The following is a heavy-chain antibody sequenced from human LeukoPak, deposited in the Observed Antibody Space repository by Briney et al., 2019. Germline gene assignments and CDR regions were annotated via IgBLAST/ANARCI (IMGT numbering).Heavy chain of an antibody. CDR2: ISGSDGST. Sequence: PGGSLRLSCAASGFTFSSYAMSWVRQAPGKGLEWVSGISGSDGSTYYAGSVKGRFTISRDNSKNTLYLQMNSLRAEDTAVYYCAKAAYGDADSKFDYWGQGTLVTVSS. CDR3: AKAAYGDADSKFDY. D-gene: IGHD4-17*01. CDR1: GFTFSSYA. J-gene: IGHJ4*02. V-gene: IGHV3-23*01.